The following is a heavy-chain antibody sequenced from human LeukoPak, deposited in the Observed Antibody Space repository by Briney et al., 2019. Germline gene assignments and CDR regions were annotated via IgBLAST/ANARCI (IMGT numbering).Heavy chain of an antibody. J-gene: IGHJ5*02. CDR1: GFTFSSYA. CDR2: ISGNGGST. CDR3: AKERPEVWFGEINWFDP. D-gene: IGHD3-10*01. V-gene: IGHV3-23*01. Sequence: GGSLRLSCAASGFTFSSYAMSWVRQAPGKGLEWVSAISGNGGSTYYADSVKGRFTISRDNSKNTLYLQMNSLRAEDTAVYYCAKERPEVWFGEINWFDPWGQGTLVTVSS.